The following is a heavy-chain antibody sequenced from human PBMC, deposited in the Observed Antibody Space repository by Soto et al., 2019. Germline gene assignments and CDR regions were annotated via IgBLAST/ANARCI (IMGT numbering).Heavy chain of an antibody. CDR3: ARSANTYGSPFDY. J-gene: IGHJ4*02. V-gene: IGHV3-66*01. Sequence: GASVKVSCKASGYTFRDNGISWVRQAPGKGLEWVSIIHRGGSTSYADSVKGRFTISRDSSKNILYLQINGLTADDTAVYYCARSANTYGSPFDYWGQGALVTVSS. CDR2: IHRGGST. D-gene: IGHD3-10*01. CDR1: GYTFRDNG.